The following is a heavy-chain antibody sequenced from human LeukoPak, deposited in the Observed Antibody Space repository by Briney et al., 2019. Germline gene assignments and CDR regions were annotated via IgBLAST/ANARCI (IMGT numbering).Heavy chain of an antibody. CDR1: GFTFGNYA. Sequence: PGGSLRLSCAVSGFTFGNYAMSWVRQAPGKELEWVALMSHDGNDKYYADSVKGRFTISRDNSKNTLYLQMNSLRDEDTALYYCAKAGIGVVGYFDYWGQGTLVTVSS. D-gene: IGHD6-19*01. CDR2: MSHDGNDK. J-gene: IGHJ4*02. V-gene: IGHV3-30*04. CDR3: AKAGIGVVGYFDY.